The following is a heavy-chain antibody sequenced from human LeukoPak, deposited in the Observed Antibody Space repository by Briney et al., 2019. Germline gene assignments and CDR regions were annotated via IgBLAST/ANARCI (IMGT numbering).Heavy chain of an antibody. CDR1: GFTFSSYW. CDR2: MKQDGSEK. V-gene: IGHV3-7*01. CDR3: ARLGSGWTFDY. D-gene: IGHD6-19*01. J-gene: IGHJ4*02. Sequence: GGSLRLSCAASGFTFSSYWMSWVRQAPGKGLEWVANMKQDGSEKYYVDSVKGRFTISRDNAKNSLYLQMNSLRAEDTAVYYCARLGSGWTFDYWGQGTLVTVSS.